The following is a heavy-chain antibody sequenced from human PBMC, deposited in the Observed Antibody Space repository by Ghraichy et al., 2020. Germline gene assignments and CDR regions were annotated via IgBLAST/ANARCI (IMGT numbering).Heavy chain of an antibody. CDR3: TRAFGSGSYRMDV. V-gene: IGHV5-10-1*01. CDR1: GFTFSSYW. J-gene: IGHJ6*02. CDR2: IDPSDSYT. Sequence: GESLNISCKGSGFTFSSYWIIWVRQMPGKGLEWMGRIDPSDSYTNNSPSFQGHVTLSADKSISTAYLQWSSLRASDTAVYFCTRAFGSGSYRMDVWGQGTTVTVSS. D-gene: IGHD3-10*01.